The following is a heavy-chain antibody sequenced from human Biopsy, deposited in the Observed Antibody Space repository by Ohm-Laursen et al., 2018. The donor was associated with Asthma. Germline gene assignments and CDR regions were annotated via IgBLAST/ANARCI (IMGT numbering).Heavy chain of an antibody. V-gene: IGHV1-3*04. CDR1: GYNFISFA. CDR3: ARTYYDFLTGQVRDVFGV. J-gene: IGHJ3*01. D-gene: IGHD3-9*01. Sequence: SSVKVSCKASGYNFISFAIHWVRQAPGQRLEWMGWVNTGNGDTKYSQKFQGRVTITRDTSASTAYMELRSLRSEDTATYYCARTYYDFLTGQVRDVFGVWGQGTMVTVSS. CDR2: VNTGNGDT.